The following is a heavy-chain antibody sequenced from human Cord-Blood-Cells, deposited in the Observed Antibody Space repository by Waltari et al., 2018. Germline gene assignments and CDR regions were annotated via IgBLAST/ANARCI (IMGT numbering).Heavy chain of an antibody. J-gene: IGHJ4*02. Sequence: QVQLVQSGAEVKKPGASVKVACTASGDTFTASYLPWVRQAPGQGLEWMGWINPNSGGTNYAQKFQGRVTMTRDTSISTAYMELSRLRSDDTAVYYCAREGDSNWGFRWGQGTLVTVSS. V-gene: IGHV1-2*02. CDR3: AREGDSNWGFR. D-gene: IGHD7-27*01. CDR2: INPNSGGT. CDR1: GDTFTASY.